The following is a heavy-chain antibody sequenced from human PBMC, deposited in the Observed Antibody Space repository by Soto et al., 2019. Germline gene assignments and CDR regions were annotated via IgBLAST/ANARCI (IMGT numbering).Heavy chain of an antibody. D-gene: IGHD3-22*01. J-gene: IGHJ4*02. CDR3: MRGASARDSSGYPYYFDP. CDR2: INCRSGGT. CDR1: GYVFTGYY. Sequence: ASVKVSCKTSGYVFTGYYLHWVRQAPGHGLEWMGWINCRSGGTTYTQKFQGRVTLTMDTCTSTAYMELSSLISDDTAIYYCMRGASARDSSGYPYYFDPWGQGTLVTVSS. V-gene: IGHV1-2*02.